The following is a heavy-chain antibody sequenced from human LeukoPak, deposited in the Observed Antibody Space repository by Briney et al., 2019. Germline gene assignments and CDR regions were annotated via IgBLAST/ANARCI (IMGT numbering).Heavy chain of an antibody. CDR1: GFTFSTYS. J-gene: IGHJ4*02. V-gene: IGHV3-48*01. CDR3: AGGDRIAAAGKGVDY. CDR2: ISSSSTI. D-gene: IGHD6-13*01. Sequence: GGPLRLSCAASGFTFSTYSMNWVRQAPGEGLEWVSYISSSSTIYYADSVKGRFTISRDNAKNSLYLQMNSLRAEDTAVYYCAGGDRIAAAGKGVDYWGQGTLVTVSS.